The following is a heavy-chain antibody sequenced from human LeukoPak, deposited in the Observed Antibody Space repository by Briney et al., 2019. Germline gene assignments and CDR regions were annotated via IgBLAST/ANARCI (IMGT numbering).Heavy chain of an antibody. Sequence: PSETLSLTCAVYGGSFSGYYWSWIRQPPGKGLEWIGEINHSGSTNNNPSLKSLVTISVDTSKNQFSLKLSSVTAADTAAYYCARGRPNYDFWSGYYTNSRGSNWFDPWGQGTLVTVSS. D-gene: IGHD3-3*01. CDR3: ARGRPNYDFWSGYYTNSRGSNWFDP. V-gene: IGHV4-34*01. CDR2: INHSGST. J-gene: IGHJ5*02. CDR1: GGSFSGYY.